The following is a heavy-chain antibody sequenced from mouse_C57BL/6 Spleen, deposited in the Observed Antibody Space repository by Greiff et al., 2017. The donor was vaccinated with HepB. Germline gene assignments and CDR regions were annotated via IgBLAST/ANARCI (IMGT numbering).Heavy chain of an antibody. Sequence: VQLQQPGAELVKPGASVKLSCKASGYTFTSYWMQWVKQRPGQGLEWIGEIDPSDSYTNYNQKFKGKATLTVDTSSSTAYMQLSSLTSEDSAVYYCERQGVTRDWGKGTLVTV. D-gene: IGHD2-13*01. CDR2: IDPSDSYT. J-gene: IGHJ3*01. CDR1: GYTFTSYW. CDR3: ERQGVTRD. V-gene: IGHV1-50*01.